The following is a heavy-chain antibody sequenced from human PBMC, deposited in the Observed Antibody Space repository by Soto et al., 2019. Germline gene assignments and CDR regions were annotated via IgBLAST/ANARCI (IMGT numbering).Heavy chain of an antibody. Sequence: GGSLRLSCAASGFTFSDYYMSWIRQAPGKGLEWVSYISSSGSTIYYADSVKGRFTISRDNAKNSLCLQMNSLRAEDTAVYYCARIKYCSSTSCYGGWFDPWGQGTLVTVSS. CDR1: GFTFSDYY. D-gene: IGHD2-2*01. J-gene: IGHJ5*02. CDR3: ARIKYCSSTSCYGGWFDP. V-gene: IGHV3-11*01. CDR2: ISSSGSTI.